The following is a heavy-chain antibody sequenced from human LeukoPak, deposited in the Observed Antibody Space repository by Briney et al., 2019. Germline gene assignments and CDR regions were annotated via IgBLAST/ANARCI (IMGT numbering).Heavy chain of an antibody. CDR1: GFTFSIYE. CDR3: AKASSSSWYVLGN. CDR2: ISGSGTTI. V-gene: IGHV3-48*03. J-gene: IGHJ4*02. D-gene: IGHD6-13*01. Sequence: GGSLRLSCAASGFTFSIYEMHWVRQAPGKGLEWVSYISGSGTTIYYADSVKGRFTISRDNAKNSLYLQMNSLRAEDTAVYYCAKASSSSWYVLGNWGQGALVTVSS.